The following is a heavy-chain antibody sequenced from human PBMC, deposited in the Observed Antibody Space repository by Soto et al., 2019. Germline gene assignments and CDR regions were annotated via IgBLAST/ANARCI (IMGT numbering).Heavy chain of an antibody. Sequence: QVQLVQSGAEEKKPGASVKVSCKASGYTFTSYAMHWVRQAPGQRLEWMGWINAGNGNTKYSQKFQGRVTITRETTASTAYMELSSLRSEDTAGYYCARSIVVVTALDYWGQGTLVTVAS. CDR2: INAGNGNT. CDR3: ARSIVVVTALDY. CDR1: GYTFTSYA. D-gene: IGHD2-21*02. J-gene: IGHJ4*02. V-gene: IGHV1-3*05.